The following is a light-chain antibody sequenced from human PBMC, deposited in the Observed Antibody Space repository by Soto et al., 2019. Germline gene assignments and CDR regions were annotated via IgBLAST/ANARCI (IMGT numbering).Light chain of an antibody. Sequence: IVLTQTPLSLTVTPGEPASVSCRSSQSLLHSNGYNYLDWYXQKQGQCPQXLIYLGSNRASGVPDRFSGSGSGTDFTMKISRVEAEDVAVYDCMQALQTPWTFGQGTKVEI. J-gene: IGKJ1*01. CDR1: QSLLHSNGYNY. CDR3: MQALQTPWT. V-gene: IGKV2-28*01. CDR2: LGS.